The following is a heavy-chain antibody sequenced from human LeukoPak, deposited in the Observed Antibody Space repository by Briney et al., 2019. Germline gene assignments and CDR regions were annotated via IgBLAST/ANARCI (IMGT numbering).Heavy chain of an antibody. D-gene: IGHD5-24*01. Sequence: GEALRLSCGASGFAFTNFAMSWVRQAPGRGLEWVSSISVSSFTTYYADSMKGRFTISRDNSKNTLFLEMKSLRAEDTAVYYCAKGGSNMATIPEYFQHWGQGTLVTVSS. CDR3: AKGGSNMATIPEYFQH. CDR2: ISVSSFTT. V-gene: IGHV3-23*01. CDR1: GFAFTNFA. J-gene: IGHJ1*01.